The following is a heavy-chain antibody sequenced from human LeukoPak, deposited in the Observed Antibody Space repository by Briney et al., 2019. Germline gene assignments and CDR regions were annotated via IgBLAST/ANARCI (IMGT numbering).Heavy chain of an antibody. D-gene: IGHD3-10*01. Sequence: PSETLSLTCTVSGGSISSSSYYWGWIRQPPGKGLEWIGSIYHSGSTYYNPSLKSRVTISVDTSKNQFSLKLSSVTAADTAVYYCASSTYYYGSGLKELDYWGQGTLVTVSS. CDR2: IYHSGST. J-gene: IGHJ4*02. V-gene: IGHV4-39*07. CDR3: ASSTYYYGSGLKELDY. CDR1: GGSISSSSYY.